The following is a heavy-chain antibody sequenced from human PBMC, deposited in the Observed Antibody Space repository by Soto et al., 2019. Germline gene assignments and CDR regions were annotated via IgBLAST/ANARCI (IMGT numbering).Heavy chain of an antibody. CDR2: IIPIFGTA. Sequence: QVQLVQSGAEVRKPGSSVRVSCKASGGSFNRHTISWVRQAPGQGLEWMGGIIPIFGTANHAQKFQGRVTIIADESTSTVYMELSSLRSEDTAVYYCARDGNSGSYKYYFDYWGQGTLVTVSS. D-gene: IGHD1-26*01. J-gene: IGHJ4*02. CDR1: GGSFNRHT. CDR3: ARDGNSGSYKYYFDY. V-gene: IGHV1-69*01.